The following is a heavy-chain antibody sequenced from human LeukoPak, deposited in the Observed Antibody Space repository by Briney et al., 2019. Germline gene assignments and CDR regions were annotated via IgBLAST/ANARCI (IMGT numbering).Heavy chain of an antibody. CDR3: IKGPHYSSGRRDFDF. Sequence: PGRSLRLSCVASGFSFDDYAMHWVRQAPGKGLEWVSGITWNSGRIDDAGSVKGRFTISRDNAKNSLFLQMNSLRPEDTAFYYCIKGPHYSSGRRDFDFWGQGTLVTVSS. D-gene: IGHD6-19*01. V-gene: IGHV3-9*01. J-gene: IGHJ4*02. CDR2: ITWNSGRI. CDR1: GFSFDDYA.